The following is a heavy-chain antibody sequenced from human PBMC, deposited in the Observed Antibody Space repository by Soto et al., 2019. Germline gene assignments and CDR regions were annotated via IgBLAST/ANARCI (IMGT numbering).Heavy chain of an antibody. D-gene: IGHD3-22*01. V-gene: IGHV4-31*03. CDR2: IYYSGST. CDR1: GGSISSGGYY. J-gene: IGHJ3*02. Sequence: QVQLQESGPGLVKPSQTLSLTCTVSGGSISSGGYYWSWIRQHPGKGLEWIGYIYYSGSTYYNPSLKRRVTISVDTSKNQFSLKLSSVTAADTAVYYCARDQEGYYDSSGYYYLSAFDIWGQGTMVTVSS. CDR3: ARDQEGYYDSSGYYYLSAFDI.